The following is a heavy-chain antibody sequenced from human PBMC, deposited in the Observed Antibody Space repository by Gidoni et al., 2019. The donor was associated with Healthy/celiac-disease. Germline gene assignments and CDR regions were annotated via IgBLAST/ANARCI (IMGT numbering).Heavy chain of an antibody. J-gene: IGHJ4*02. CDR3: ARDLRITMVRGIGY. CDR2: ISGSGGST. CDR1: GFTFSSYA. V-gene: IGHV3-23*01. D-gene: IGHD3-10*01. Sequence: EVQLLESGGGLVQLGGSLRLSCAASGFTFSSYAMSWVRQAPGKGLEWVSAISGSGGSTYYADSVKGRFTISRDNSKNTLYLQMNSLRAEDTAVYYCARDLRITMVRGIGYWGQGTLVTVSS.